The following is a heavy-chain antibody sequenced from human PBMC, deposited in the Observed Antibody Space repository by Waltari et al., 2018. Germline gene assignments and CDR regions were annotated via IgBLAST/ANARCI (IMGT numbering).Heavy chain of an antibody. CDR3: ARRTVAGLDY. Sequence: QLQLQESGPGLVKPSETLSLTCTVSGGSISSSSYYWGWIRQPPGKGLEWIGSIYYSGSTYYNPSLKSRVTISVDTSKNQFSLKLGSVTAADTAVYYCARRTVAGLDYWGQGTLVTVSS. CDR2: IYYSGST. J-gene: IGHJ4*02. V-gene: IGHV4-39*01. D-gene: IGHD6-19*01. CDR1: GGSISSSSYY.